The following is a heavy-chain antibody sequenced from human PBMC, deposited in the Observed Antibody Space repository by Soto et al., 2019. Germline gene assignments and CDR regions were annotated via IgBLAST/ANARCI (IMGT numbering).Heavy chain of an antibody. J-gene: IGHJ4*02. CDR2: IGTAGDT. V-gene: IGHV3-13*04. Sequence: EVQLVESGGGLVQPGGSLRLSCAASGFTFSSYDMHWVRQATGKGLEWVSAIGTAGDTYYPGSVKGRFTISRENTKNSLYLQMNSLRAGDTAVYYCARGVTMVRGVIIDYCDYWGQGTLVTVSS. CDR3: ARGVTMVRGVIIDYCDY. D-gene: IGHD3-10*01. CDR1: GFTFSSYD.